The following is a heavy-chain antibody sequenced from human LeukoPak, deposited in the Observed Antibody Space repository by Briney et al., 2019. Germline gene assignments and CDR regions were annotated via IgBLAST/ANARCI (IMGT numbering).Heavy chain of an antibody. CDR3: ARHDYNNPRIDY. J-gene: IGHJ4*02. Sequence: SETLSLTCTVSGGSMNSYYWHWIRQPPGMGLEWIGYMFAGGSSDYNPSLKSRVSISGDTSRNQFSLKLSSVTAADTALYYRARHDYNNPRIDYWGQGTLVTVSS. CDR1: GGSMNSYY. CDR2: MFAGGSS. D-gene: IGHD4-11*01. V-gene: IGHV4-59*08.